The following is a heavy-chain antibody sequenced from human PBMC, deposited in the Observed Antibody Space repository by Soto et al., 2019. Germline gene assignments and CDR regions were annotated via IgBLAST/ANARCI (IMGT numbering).Heavy chain of an antibody. D-gene: IGHD3-3*01. Sequence: PSETLSLTCTVSGGSISSGGYYWSWIRQHPGKGLEWIGYIYYSGSTYYNPSPKSRVTISVDTSKNQFSLKLSSVTAADTAVYYCARGGAIFGVVTEIDAFDIWGQGTMVTVSS. J-gene: IGHJ3*02. CDR3: ARGGAIFGVVTEIDAFDI. V-gene: IGHV4-31*03. CDR1: GGSISSGGYY. CDR2: IYYSGST.